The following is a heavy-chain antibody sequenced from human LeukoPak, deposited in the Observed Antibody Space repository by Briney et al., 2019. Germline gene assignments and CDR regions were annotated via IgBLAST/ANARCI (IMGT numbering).Heavy chain of an antibody. J-gene: IGHJ3*02. CDR1: GDCVSSNSAA. CDR2: TYLRVKWYK. CDR3: AKDQGDAFDI. V-gene: IGHV6-1*01. Sequence: SQTLSVTCAISGDCVSSNSAACNSIRQSPSSCLECLGRTYLRVKWYKEYAVCVKCPITITPGTSKNHFSPQLNSVTPEDTAVYYCAKDQGDAFDIWGHGTMVTASS.